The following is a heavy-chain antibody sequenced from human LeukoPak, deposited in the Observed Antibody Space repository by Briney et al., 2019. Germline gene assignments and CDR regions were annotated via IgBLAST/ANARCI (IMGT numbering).Heavy chain of an antibody. V-gene: IGHV3-33*01. CDR1: GFTFSSYG. CDR3: ARRPDGDYRGDYYGMDV. D-gene: IGHD4-17*01. J-gene: IGHJ6*02. Sequence: PGGFLRLSCAASGFTFSSYGMHWVRQAPGKGLEWVAVIWYDASNKYYADSVKGRFTISRDNSKNTLYLQMNSLRAEDTAVYYCARRPDGDYRGDYYGMDVWGQGTTVTVSS. CDR2: IWYDASNK.